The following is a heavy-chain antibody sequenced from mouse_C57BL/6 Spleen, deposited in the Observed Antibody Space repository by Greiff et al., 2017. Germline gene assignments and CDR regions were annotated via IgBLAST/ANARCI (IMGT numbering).Heavy chain of an antibody. CDR3: ARPGDSYYFDY. CDR1: GFTFSDYG. V-gene: IGHV5-17*01. J-gene: IGHJ2*01. Sequence: EVKLMESGGGLVKPGGSLKLSCAASGFTFSDYGMHWVRQAPEQGLEWVAYISSGSSTIYYADTVKGRFTISRDNAKNTLFLQMTSLRSEDTAMYYCARPGDSYYFDYWGQGTTLTVSS. CDR2: ISSGSSTI.